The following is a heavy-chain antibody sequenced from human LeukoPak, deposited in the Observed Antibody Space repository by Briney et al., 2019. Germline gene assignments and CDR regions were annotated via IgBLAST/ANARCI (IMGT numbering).Heavy chain of an antibody. CDR1: GYTFTSYG. J-gene: IGHJ6*02. V-gene: IGHV1-18*01. CDR3: AREGYFDWLLSTYYYYGMDV. D-gene: IGHD3-9*01. Sequence: ASVEVSCKASGYTFTSYGISWVRQAPGQGLKWMGWISAYNGNTNYAQKLQGRVTMTTDTSTSTAYMELRSLRSDDTAVYYCAREGYFDWLLSTYYYYGMDVWGQGTTVTVSS. CDR2: ISAYNGNT.